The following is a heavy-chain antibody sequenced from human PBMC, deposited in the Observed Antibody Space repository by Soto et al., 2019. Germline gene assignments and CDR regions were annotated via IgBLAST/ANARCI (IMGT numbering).Heavy chain of an antibody. CDR2: IIPIFGTA. J-gene: IGHJ6*02. D-gene: IGHD3-10*01. V-gene: IGHV1-69*06. CDR1: GYRFTNHG. CDR3: ARQDGSGSYYRDYYYYYGMDV. Sequence: GASVKVSCKASGYRFTNHGISWVRQAPGQGLEWMGWIIPIFGTANYAQKFQGRVTITADKSTSTAYMELSSLRSEDTAVYYCARQDGSGSYYRDYYYYYGMDVWGQGTTVTVSS.